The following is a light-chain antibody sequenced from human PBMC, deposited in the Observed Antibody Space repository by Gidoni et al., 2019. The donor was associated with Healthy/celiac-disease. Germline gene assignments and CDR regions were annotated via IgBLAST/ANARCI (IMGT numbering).Light chain of an antibody. Sequence: QSVLPQPPSVSGAPGQRVTIACPGSRSNIGAGYDVHWYQQLPGTAPKLLIYGNTNRPSGVPDRFSGSKSGTSASLAITGLQAEDEADYYCQSYDSSLSGSKVFGGGTKLTVI. CDR2: GNT. CDR3: QSYDSSLSGSKV. V-gene: IGLV1-40*01. CDR1: RSNIGAGYD. J-gene: IGLJ2*01.